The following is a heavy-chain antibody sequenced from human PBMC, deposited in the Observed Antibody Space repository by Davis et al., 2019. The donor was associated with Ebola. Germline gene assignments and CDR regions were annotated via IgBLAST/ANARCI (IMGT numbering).Heavy chain of an antibody. V-gene: IGHV1-46*01. CDR1: GYTFTSYD. CDR3: ARDRRRHLDY. J-gene: IGHJ4*02. CDR2: INPSGGST. Sequence: ASVKVSCKASGYTFTSYDINWVRQAPGQGLEWMGWINPSGGSTSYAQKFQGRVTMTRDTSTSTVYMELSSLRSEDTAVYYCARDRRRHLDYWGQGTLVTVSS.